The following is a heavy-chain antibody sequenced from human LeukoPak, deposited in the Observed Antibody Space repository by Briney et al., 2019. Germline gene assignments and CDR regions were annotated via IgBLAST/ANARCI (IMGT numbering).Heavy chain of an antibody. CDR2: IYHSGST. V-gene: IGHV4-38-2*02. CDR1: GYSISSGYY. CDR3: ARLSSGSHPNFDY. J-gene: IGHJ4*02. D-gene: IGHD3-22*01. Sequence: SETLSLTCTVSGYSISSGYYWGWIRQPPGKGLEWIGSIYHSGSTYYNPSLKSRVTISVDTSKNQSSLKLRSVTAADTAVYYCARLSSGSHPNFDYWGQGTLVTVSS.